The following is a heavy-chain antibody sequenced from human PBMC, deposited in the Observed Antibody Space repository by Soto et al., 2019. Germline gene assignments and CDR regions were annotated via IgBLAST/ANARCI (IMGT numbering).Heavy chain of an antibody. CDR2: IFYSGST. CDR3: ARVLPYSYNWVAA. J-gene: IGHJ5*02. D-gene: IGHD2-15*01. Sequence: SETLSLTCTVCGGSINSGGFYWTWILQHPGKGLEGIGYIFYSGSTYYTPSLKSRLTMSIDTSKHQFSLNLTSVTAADTAPYYRARVLPYSYNWVAAWGQGTLVTLSS. V-gene: IGHV4-31*03. CDR1: GGSINSGGFY.